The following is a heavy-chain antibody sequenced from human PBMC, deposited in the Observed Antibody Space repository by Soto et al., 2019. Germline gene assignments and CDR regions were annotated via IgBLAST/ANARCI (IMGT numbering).Heavy chain of an antibody. J-gene: IGHJ4*02. Sequence: QVQLQESGPGLVRPSGALSVTCAVSGDSISRSHWWCWVRQSPGKGLVWIGELSHRGITNYNPSLKRRVTISGDKSKNQLSLKLTSVTASDTAVYYCARVRYDRSGVDHLGQGTLVSVSS. V-gene: IGHV4-4*02. D-gene: IGHD3-22*01. CDR1: GDSISRSHW. CDR2: LSHRGIT. CDR3: ARVRYDRSGVDH.